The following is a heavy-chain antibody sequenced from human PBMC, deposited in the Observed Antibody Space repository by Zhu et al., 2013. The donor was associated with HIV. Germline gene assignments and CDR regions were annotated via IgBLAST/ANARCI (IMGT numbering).Heavy chain of an antibody. CDR3: TRSTASQCWPDNCHHSYALDI. CDR2: INPFSGGT. CDR1: GYTFNSYY. V-gene: IGHV1-46*02. D-gene: IGHD2-21*01. Sequence: EQLLQSGAEVRKPGASVKLSCKASGYTFNSYYVHWVRQVPGQEFEWMGEINPFSGGTTFAERFRDRLAMTSDTSANIVSVELSRLTVDDTAVYYCTRSTASQCWPDNCHHSYALDIWGQGTTVTVS. J-gene: IGHJ6*02.